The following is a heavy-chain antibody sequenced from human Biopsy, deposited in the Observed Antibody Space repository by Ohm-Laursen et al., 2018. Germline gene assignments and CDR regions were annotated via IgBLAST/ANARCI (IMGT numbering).Heavy chain of an antibody. CDR1: GGDINNYY. CDR3: ASVVLGPTNDAFDL. D-gene: IGHD3-22*01. V-gene: IGHV4-4*07. Sequence: SETLSLTCNVSGGDINNYYWSWIRQPAGQGLEWIGRIYPGGSTNYNPSLKSRVTMSVDTSKKQLSLRLRPVTAADTAMYYCASVVLGPTNDAFDLWGQGTMVVVSS. CDR2: IYPGGST. J-gene: IGHJ3*01.